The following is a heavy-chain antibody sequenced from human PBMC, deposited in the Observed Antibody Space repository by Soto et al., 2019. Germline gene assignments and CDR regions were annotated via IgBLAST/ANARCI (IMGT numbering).Heavy chain of an antibody. D-gene: IGHD3-3*01. CDR3: ARDHPTYYDFWSGYKFEY. CDR1: GGSISDYY. Sequence: SETLSLTCSVSGGSISDYYWNWIRQPAGKGLEWIGRIWTSGSANYNPSLKSRVTMSADTSKNQFSLKLTSVTAADSAMYYCARDHPTYYDFWSGYKFEYWRQGIMVPVPS. V-gene: IGHV4-4*07. J-gene: IGHJ4*02. CDR2: IWTSGSA.